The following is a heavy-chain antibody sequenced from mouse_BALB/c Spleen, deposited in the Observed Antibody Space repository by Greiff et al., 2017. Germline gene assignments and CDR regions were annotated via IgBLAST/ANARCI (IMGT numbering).Heavy chain of an antibody. J-gene: IGHJ1*01. D-gene: IGHD2-14*01. CDR2: IWSGGST. CDR1: GFSLASYG. Sequence: QVQLKESGPGLVQPSQSLSITCTVSGFSLASYGVHWVRQSPGKGLEWLGVIWSGGSTDYNAAFIYRLSISKDNSKSQVFFKMNSLQADDTAIYYCSSNRYGGDWYFDVWGAGTTVTVSS. V-gene: IGHV2-4-1*01. CDR3: SSNRYGGDWYFDV.